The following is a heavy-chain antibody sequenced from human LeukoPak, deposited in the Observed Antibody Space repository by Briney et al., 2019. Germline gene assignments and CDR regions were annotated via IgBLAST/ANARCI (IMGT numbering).Heavy chain of an antibody. CDR3: ARVDFWSGKTDDY. CDR2: INPNSGGT. Sequence: GASVKVSCKASGYTFIGYYMHWVRQAPVQGLEWMGWINPNSGGTNYAQKFQGRVTMTRDTSISTAYMELSRLRSDDTAVYYCARVDFWSGKTDDYWGQGTLVTVSS. D-gene: IGHD3-3*01. J-gene: IGHJ4*02. V-gene: IGHV1-2*02. CDR1: GYTFIGYY.